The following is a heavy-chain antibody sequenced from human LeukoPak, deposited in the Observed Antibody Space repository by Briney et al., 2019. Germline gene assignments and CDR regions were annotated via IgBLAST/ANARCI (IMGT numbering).Heavy chain of an antibody. CDR1: GGSFSGYY. V-gene: IGHV4-34*01. Sequence: SETLSLTCAVYGGSFSGYYWSWIRQPPGKGLEWIGEINHSGSTNYNPSLKSRVTISVDTSKNQFSLKLSSVTAADTAVYYCARRRGWVDYWGQGALVTVSS. CDR2: INHSGST. J-gene: IGHJ4*02. CDR3: ARRRGWVDY. D-gene: IGHD6-19*01.